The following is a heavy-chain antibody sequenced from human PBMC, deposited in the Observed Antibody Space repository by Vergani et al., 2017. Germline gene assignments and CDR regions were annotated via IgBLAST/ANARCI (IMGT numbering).Heavy chain of an antibody. V-gene: IGHV3-23*01. CDR1: GFTFSSYA. CDR3: AKRPAAGIDS. CDR2: ISGSGGST. J-gene: IGHJ4*02. Sequence: EVQLLESGGGLVQPGGSLRLSCAASGFTFSSYAMSWVRQAPGKGLEWVSTISGSGGSTYYADSVKGRFTISRDTSKNTLYLQMNSLRAEDTAVYFCAKRPAAGIDSWGQGTLVTVSS. D-gene: IGHD2-2*01.